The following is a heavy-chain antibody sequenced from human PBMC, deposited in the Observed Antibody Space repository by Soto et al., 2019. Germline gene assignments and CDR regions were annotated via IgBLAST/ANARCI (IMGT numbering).Heavy chain of an antibody. D-gene: IGHD2-8*02. CDR1: GYTFTNYV. CDR3: ARGRDSWYWEF. J-gene: IGHJ4*01. V-gene: IGHV1-3*01. Sequence: ASVKVSCKTFGYTFTNYVIHWVRQAPGQGLEWMGWINAGTGNTKYSQKLQDRLTISRDTSAATAYLDLSRLASEDTAVYYCARGRDSWYWEFWGHATLVIVS. CDR2: INAGTGNT.